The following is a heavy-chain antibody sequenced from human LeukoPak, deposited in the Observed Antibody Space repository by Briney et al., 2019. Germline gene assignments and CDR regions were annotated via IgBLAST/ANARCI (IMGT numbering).Heavy chain of an antibody. CDR3: ARVPGYSVYFDY. D-gene: IGHD5-18*01. J-gene: IGHJ4*02. CDR2: IYYSGST. CDR1: GGSISSGGYY. V-gene: IGHV4-31*03. Sequence: PSETLSLICTVSGGSISSGGYYWSWIRQHPGKGLEWIGYIYYSGSTYYNPSLKSRVTISVDTSKNQFSLKLSSVTAADTAVYYCARVPGYSVYFDYWGQGTLVTVSS.